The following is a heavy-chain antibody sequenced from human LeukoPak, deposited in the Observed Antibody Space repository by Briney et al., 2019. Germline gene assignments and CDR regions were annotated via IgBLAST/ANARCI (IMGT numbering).Heavy chain of an antibody. J-gene: IGHJ6*03. CDR1: GGSFSGYY. D-gene: IGHD3-10*02. CDR2: INHSEST. Sequence: TSETLSLTCAVYGGSFSGYYWSWIRQPPGKGLEWIGEINHSESTNYNPSLKSRVTISVDTSKNQFSLKPSSVTAADTAVYYCARLFQYYYYYYYMDVWGKGTTVTVSS. CDR3: ARLFQYYYYYYYMDV. V-gene: IGHV4-34*01.